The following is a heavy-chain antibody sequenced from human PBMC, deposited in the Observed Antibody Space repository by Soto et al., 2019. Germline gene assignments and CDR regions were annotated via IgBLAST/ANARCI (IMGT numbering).Heavy chain of an antibody. Sequence: ASVKVSCKASGYPFTTYAMTWVRQAPGQRLEWMGWINSVNGNTKYSQKFQGRVTITRDTSATTAYMELSSLRSEDTAVYYCARVTYYYDSSQFDYWGQGTPVTVSS. CDR1: GYPFTTYA. CDR3: ARVTYYYDSSQFDY. J-gene: IGHJ4*02. D-gene: IGHD3-22*01. V-gene: IGHV1-3*01. CDR2: INSVNGNT.